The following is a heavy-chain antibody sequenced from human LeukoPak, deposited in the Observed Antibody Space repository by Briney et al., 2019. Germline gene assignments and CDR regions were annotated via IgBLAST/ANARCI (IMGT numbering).Heavy chain of an antibody. CDR3: ARVADLARPYFDS. D-gene: IGHD5-12*01. CDR1: DYTFTTYG. V-gene: IGHV1-18*01. J-gene: IGHJ4*02. Sequence: ASVKVSCKSSDYTFTTYGFSWARQAPGQGLEWMGWINTYNGNTNYAQNLHGRVTMTTDTSTTTAYMELSSLRSDDTAVYYCARVADLARPYFDSWGQGTLVTVSS. CDR2: INTYNGNT.